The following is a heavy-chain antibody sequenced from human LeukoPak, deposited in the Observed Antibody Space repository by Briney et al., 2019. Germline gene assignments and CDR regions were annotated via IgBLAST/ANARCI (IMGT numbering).Heavy chain of an antibody. CDR3: AKSVAGTSGWFDP. J-gene: IGHJ5*02. Sequence: GGSLRLPCAASGFTISTYAMSWFRQAPGKGLEWVSGILGSGAGTFYADSVKGRFTISRDNSKNTLYLQMTSLGAEDAAVYYCAKSVAGTSGWFDPWGQGALVTVSS. D-gene: IGHD1-1*01. CDR2: ILGSGAGT. CDR1: GFTISTYA. V-gene: IGHV3-23*01.